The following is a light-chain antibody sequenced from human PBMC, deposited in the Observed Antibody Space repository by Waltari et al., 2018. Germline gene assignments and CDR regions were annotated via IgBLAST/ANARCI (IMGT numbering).Light chain of an antibody. CDR3: QQYYSSPYT. CDR2: WAS. V-gene: IGKV4-1*01. J-gene: IGKJ2*01. CDR1: QSLFYSSNNKNY. Sequence: DIVMTQSPDSLAVSLGERATIHCKSTQSLFYSSNNKNYLAWYQQKPRQPPKLLIYWASTRESGVPDRFIGSGSGTDFTLTISNLQAEDVAVYYCQQYYSSPYTFGQGTKLEIK.